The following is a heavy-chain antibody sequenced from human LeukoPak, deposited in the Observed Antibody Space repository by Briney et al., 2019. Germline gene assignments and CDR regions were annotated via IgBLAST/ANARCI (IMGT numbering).Heavy chain of an antibody. CDR1: GGSISSTSYY. J-gene: IGHJ3*02. V-gene: IGHV4-39*01. D-gene: IGHD3-22*01. CDR2: IYYRGST. Sequence: SETLSLTCTVSGGSISSTSYYWGWIRQPPGKGLEWIGTIYYRGSTYYNPSLKSRVTISVDTSKNQFSLKLSSVTAADTAVYYCARHDSSGPYNAFDIWGQGTMVTVSS. CDR3: ARHDSSGPYNAFDI.